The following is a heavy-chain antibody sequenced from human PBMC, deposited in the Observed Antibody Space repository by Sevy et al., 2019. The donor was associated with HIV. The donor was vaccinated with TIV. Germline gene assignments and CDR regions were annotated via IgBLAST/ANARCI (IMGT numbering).Heavy chain of an antibody. J-gene: IGHJ4*02. CDR1: GFTFSTYG. Sequence: GGSLRLSCAASGFTFSTYGMHWVRQAPGKGLEWVAVIWFDESNTYYADSVKGRFTISRDIAKNTLHLQMNSLRAEDTAVYYCARDLEFYDYGDYGPAFMPDYWGPGTLVTVSS. CDR3: ARDLEFYDYGDYGPAFMPDY. D-gene: IGHD4-17*01. V-gene: IGHV3-33*01. CDR2: IWFDESNT.